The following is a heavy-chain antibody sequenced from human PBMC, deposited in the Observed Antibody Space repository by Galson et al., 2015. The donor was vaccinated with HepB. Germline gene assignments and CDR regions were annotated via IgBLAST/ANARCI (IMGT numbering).Heavy chain of an antibody. V-gene: IGHV1-8*01. D-gene: IGHD2-15*01. J-gene: IGHJ4*02. CDR2: MNPNSGNT. CDR1: GYTFTSYD. Sequence: SVKVSCKASGYTFTSYDINWVRQATGQGLEWMGWMNPNSGNTGYAQKFQGRVTMTRDTSISTAYMELSSLRSEDTAVYYCARAGYIVVVVAANLPYYFDYWGQGTLVTVSS. CDR3: ARAGYIVVVVAANLPYYFDY.